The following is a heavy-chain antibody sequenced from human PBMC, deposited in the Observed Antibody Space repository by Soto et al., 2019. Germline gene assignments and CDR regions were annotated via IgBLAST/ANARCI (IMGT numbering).Heavy chain of an antibody. Sequence: EVQLVESGGGLVQPGGSLRLSGAASGFTFSSYWMSWVRQAPGKGLEWVANIKEDGGEKNYVDSLKGRFTISRDNAKNSLYLQMSSLRADDTAVYYCARTTAFESWGQGTLVTVSS. V-gene: IGHV3-7*01. D-gene: IGHD4-17*01. CDR1: GFTFSSYW. CDR2: IKEDGGEK. CDR3: ARTTAFES. J-gene: IGHJ4*02.